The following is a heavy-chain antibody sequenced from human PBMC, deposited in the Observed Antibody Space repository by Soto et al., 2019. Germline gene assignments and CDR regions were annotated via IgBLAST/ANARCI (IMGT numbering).Heavy chain of an antibody. J-gene: IGHJ6*02. CDR2: ISYDGHNK. Sequence: QVQLVESGGGVVQPGKSLRLSCAASGFTFSAYAMHWVRQAPGRGLEWVTVISYDGHNKYYTDSVKGRFTISRDNSKNTLFLQMNSLGTEDTAVYYCASSRGDCFSFTCQRYGLDVWGQGTTVTVSS. CDR3: ASSRGDCFSFTCQRYGLDV. V-gene: IGHV3-30-3*01. CDR1: GFTFSAYA. D-gene: IGHD3-16*01.